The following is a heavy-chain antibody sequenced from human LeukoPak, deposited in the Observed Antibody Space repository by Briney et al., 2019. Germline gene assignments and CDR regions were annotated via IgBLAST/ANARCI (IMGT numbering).Heavy chain of an antibody. V-gene: IGHV3-48*04. J-gene: IGHJ4*02. Sequence: GGSLRLSCAASGFTFSSYNMNWIRQAPGKGLEWVSSISSSGSTMYYADSVKGRFTISRDNAKNSVYLEMNSLRAEDTAVYYCARGGYLITFGGVDYWGQGTLVTVSS. CDR3: ARGGYLITFGGVDY. D-gene: IGHD3-16*01. CDR2: ISSSGSTM. CDR1: GFTFSSYN.